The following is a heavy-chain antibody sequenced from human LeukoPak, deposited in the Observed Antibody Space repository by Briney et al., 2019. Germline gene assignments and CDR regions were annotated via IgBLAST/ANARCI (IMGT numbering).Heavy chain of an antibody. D-gene: IGHD4-17*01. J-gene: IGHJ4*02. CDR1: GFTFSSYS. Sequence: GGSLRLSCAASGFTFSSYSMNWVRQAPGKGLEWVSSISSSSSYIYYADSVKGRFTISRDNARNSLYLQMNSLRAEDTAVYYCARADGDYVYDYWGQGTLVTVSS. CDR2: ISSSSSYI. V-gene: IGHV3-21*01. CDR3: ARADGDYVYDY.